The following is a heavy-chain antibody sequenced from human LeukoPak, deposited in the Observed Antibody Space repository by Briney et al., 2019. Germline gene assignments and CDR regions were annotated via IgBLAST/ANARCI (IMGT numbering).Heavy chain of an antibody. CDR1: GYTFTSYG. Sequence: ASVKVSCKASGYTFTSYGISWVRQAPGQGLEWMGWISAYNGNTSYAQKLQGRVTMTTDTSTSTAYMELRSLRSDDTAVYYCARGEGDIVVVPAAAPLGYWGQGTLVTVSS. D-gene: IGHD2-2*01. CDR3: ARGEGDIVVVPAAAPLGY. CDR2: ISAYNGNT. V-gene: IGHV1-18*01. J-gene: IGHJ4*02.